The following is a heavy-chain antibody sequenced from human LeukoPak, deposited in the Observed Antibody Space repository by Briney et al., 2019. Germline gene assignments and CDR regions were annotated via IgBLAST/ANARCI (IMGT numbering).Heavy chain of an antibody. Sequence: VASVKVSCKASGGTFSSYAISWVRQAPGQGLEWMGRIIPIFGTANYAQKFQSRVTITTDESTSTAYMELSSLRSEDTAVYYCARVVPITHSSGWLDKDYYFDYWGQGTLVTVSS. CDR1: GGTFSSYA. V-gene: IGHV1-69*05. D-gene: IGHD6-19*01. CDR3: ARVVPITHSSGWLDKDYYFDY. CDR2: IIPIFGTA. J-gene: IGHJ4*02.